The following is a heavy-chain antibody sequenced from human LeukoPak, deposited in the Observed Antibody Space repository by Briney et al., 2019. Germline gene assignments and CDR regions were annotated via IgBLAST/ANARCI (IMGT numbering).Heavy chain of an antibody. J-gene: IGHJ4*02. CDR3: ARCLKAYFDY. CDR2: INYSGST. Sequence: SETLSFTCTVSGGSISSYYWSWIRQPPGKGLEWIGYINYSGSTNYNPSLKSRVNISVDTSKNQFSLKLSSVTAADTAVYYCARCLKAYFDYWGQGTLVTVSS. CDR1: GGSISSYY. V-gene: IGHV4-59*01.